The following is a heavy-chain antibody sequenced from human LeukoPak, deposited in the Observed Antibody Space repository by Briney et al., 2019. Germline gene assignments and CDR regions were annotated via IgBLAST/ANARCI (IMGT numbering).Heavy chain of an antibody. V-gene: IGHV2-70*16. D-gene: IGHD6-13*01. CDR3: ARATDRWYSQY. Sequence: SGPVLLEPTQTLTLTCTFSGFSLSTYGMCVSWIRHPPGKALEWLARIDWEEDKFYSASLKTRLTISDDTAKNHVRRTLTNMDTVDTATYYCARATDRWYSQYWRQGTLDTVST. CDR1: GFSLSTYGMC. J-gene: IGHJ4*02. CDR2: IDWEEDK.